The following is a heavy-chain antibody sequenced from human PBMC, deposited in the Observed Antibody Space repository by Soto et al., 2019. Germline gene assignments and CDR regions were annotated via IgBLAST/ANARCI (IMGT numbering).Heavy chain of an antibody. V-gene: IGHV1-2*04. CDR2: INPNSGGT. CDR1: GYTFTGYY. D-gene: IGHD3-22*01. CDR3: ARVREYYYDSSGPAGAFDI. J-gene: IGHJ3*02. Sequence: GASVKVSCKASGYTFTGYYMHWVRQAPGRGLEWMGWINPNSGGTNYAQKFQGWVTMTRDTSISTAYMELSRLRSDDTAVYYCARVREYYYDSSGPAGAFDIWGQGTMVTVSS.